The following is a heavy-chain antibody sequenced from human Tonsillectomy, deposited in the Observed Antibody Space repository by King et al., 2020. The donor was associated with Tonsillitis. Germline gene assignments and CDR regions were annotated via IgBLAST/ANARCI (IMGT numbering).Heavy chain of an antibody. CDR3: ARGTTSAAFDI. Sequence: TLKESGPTLVKPTQTLTLTCTFSGFSLSTSGVGVGWVRQPPGKALEWLALIYWDDDERSSPSLKNRLTITKDTSKNQVVLTMTNMDPVDTATYYCARGTTSAAFDIRGQGIMVTVSS. CDR2: IYWDDDE. CDR1: GFSLSTSGVG. J-gene: IGHJ3*02. V-gene: IGHV2-5*02. D-gene: IGHD1-26*01.